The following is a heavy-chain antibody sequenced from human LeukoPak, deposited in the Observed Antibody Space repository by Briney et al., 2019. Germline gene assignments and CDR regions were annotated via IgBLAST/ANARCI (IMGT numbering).Heavy chain of an antibody. D-gene: IGHD3-16*01. V-gene: IGHV1-46*01. CDR1: GYTFTSYY. J-gene: IGHJ4*02. Sequence: ASLKVSCKASGYTFTSYYMHWVRQAPGQGLEWMGIINPSGGTTSYAQKFQGRVTMTRDTSTSTVYMELSSLRSEDTAVYYCARTGGVMTPFDYWGQGTLVSVSS. CDR2: INPSGGTT. CDR3: ARTGGVMTPFDY.